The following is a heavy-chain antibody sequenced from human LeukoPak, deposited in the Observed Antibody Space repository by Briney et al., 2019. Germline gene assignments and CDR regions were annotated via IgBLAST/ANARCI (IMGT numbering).Heavy chain of an antibody. CDR3: ARGGHYYDSTYYYYYMDV. D-gene: IGHD3-22*01. Sequence: SETLSLTCTVSGGSISSYYWSWIRQPPGKGLEWIGYIYYSGSTNYNPSLKSRATISVDTSKNQFSLKLSPVTAADTAVYYCARGGHYYDSTYYYYYMDVWGKGTTVTISS. J-gene: IGHJ6*03. V-gene: IGHV4-59*01. CDR1: GGSISSYY. CDR2: IYYSGST.